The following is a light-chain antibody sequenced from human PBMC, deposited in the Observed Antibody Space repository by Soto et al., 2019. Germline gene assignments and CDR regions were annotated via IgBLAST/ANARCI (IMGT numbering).Light chain of an antibody. CDR2: KAS. CDR1: QSISSW. V-gene: IGKV1-5*03. CDR3: QHYNIYSET. Sequence: DIHMTQSPSTLSASVGDRVTITCRASQSISSWLAWYQQKPGKAPKILIYKASILESGVPSRFSGSGSGTEFTLTISSLQPDDFATYYCQHYNIYSETFGQGTKV. J-gene: IGKJ1*01.